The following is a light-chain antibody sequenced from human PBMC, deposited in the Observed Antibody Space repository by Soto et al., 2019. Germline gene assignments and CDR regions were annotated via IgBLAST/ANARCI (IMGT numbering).Light chain of an antibody. Sequence: DIVMTQSPATLSVSQGERATLSCRASQSVSSNLAWYQQKPGQAPRLVIYGASTRATGIPARFSGSGSGTNFTLTISSLQSEDFEVYYCQQYNNWPPWTFGQGTTVEIK. CDR2: GAS. V-gene: IGKV3-15*01. J-gene: IGKJ1*01. CDR3: QQYNNWPPWT. CDR1: QSVSSN.